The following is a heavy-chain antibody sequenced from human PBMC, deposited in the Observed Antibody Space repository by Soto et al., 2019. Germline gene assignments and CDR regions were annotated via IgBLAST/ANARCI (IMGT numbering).Heavy chain of an antibody. Sequence: GGSLRLSCADSGFTFSSYAMHWFRESPAKGLEWVAVIPYEGSNKYYAGSVKGLFTISRDNSKNTLYLQMNSLRAEDTAVYYCARGVYSSSSRDYFDYWGQGTLVTVSS. D-gene: IGHD6-6*01. CDR1: GFTFSSYA. CDR2: IPYEGSNK. CDR3: ARGVYSSSSRDYFDY. J-gene: IGHJ4*02. V-gene: IGHV3-30-3*01.